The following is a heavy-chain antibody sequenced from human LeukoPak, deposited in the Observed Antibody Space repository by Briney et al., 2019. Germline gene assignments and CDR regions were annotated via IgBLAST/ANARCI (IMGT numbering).Heavy chain of an antibody. CDR2: IKQDGSEK. CDR1: GFTFSGYW. CDR3: ARSQGRIAAAYYYYYYMDV. J-gene: IGHJ6*03. V-gene: IGHV3-7*01. D-gene: IGHD6-13*01. Sequence: GGSLRLSCAASGFTFSGYWMYWVRQAPGKGLEWVANIKQDGSEKYYVDSVKGRFTISRDNAKNSLYLQMNSLRAEDTAVYYCARSQGRIAAAYYYYYYMDVWGKGSTVTVSS.